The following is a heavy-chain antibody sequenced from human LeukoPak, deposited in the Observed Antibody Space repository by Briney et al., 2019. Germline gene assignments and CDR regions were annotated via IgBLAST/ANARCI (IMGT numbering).Heavy chain of an antibody. CDR3: ARGGGYDSLDP. CDR1: GYTFTGYY. CDR2: INPNSGGT. V-gene: IGHV1-2*02. Sequence: GASVKVSCKASGYTFTGYYMHWVRQAPGQGLEWMGWINPNSGGTNYAQKFQGRVTMTTDTFTTTAYMELRSLRSDDTAVYYCARGGGYDSLDPWGQGTLVTVSS. D-gene: IGHD5-12*01. J-gene: IGHJ5*02.